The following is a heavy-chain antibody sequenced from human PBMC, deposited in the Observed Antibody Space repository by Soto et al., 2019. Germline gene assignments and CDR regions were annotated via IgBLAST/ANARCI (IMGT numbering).Heavy chain of an antibody. CDR1: GGSISTSSYY. D-gene: IGHD4-17*01. CDR3: ARRSAVTTSIDY. CDR2: IYHSGST. Sequence: PSETLSLTCTVSGGSISTSSYYWGWIRQSPGMGLEWIGNIYHSGSTNCNPSLNSRITISVDTSKNQFSLNLDSVTAADTAVYYCARRSAVTTSIDYWGQGTLVTVSS. J-gene: IGHJ4*02. V-gene: IGHV4-39*01.